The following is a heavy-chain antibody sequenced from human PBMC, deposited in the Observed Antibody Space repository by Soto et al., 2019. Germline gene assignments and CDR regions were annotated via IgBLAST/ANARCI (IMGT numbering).Heavy chain of an antibody. J-gene: IGHJ6*02. Sequence: GESLKISCKGSGYSFTSYWIGWVRQMPGKGLEWMGIIYPGDSDTRYSPSFQGQVTISADKSISTAYLQWSSLKASDTAMYYCARPQLPSIPGPRREDYYYGMDVWGQGTSVTVSS. CDR3: ARPQLPSIPGPRREDYYYGMDV. D-gene: IGHD1-20*01. V-gene: IGHV5-51*01. CDR1: GYSFTSYW. CDR2: IYPGDSDT.